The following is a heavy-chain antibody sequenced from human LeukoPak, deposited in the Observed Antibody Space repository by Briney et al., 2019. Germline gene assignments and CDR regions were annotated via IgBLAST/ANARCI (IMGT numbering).Heavy chain of an antibody. CDR3: VRGNYNFDY. CDR1: GESVSSTGAS. Sequence: SQTLSLTCAISGESVSSTGASWNWIRQSPSRGLEWLGRTYYRSKWYYECALSVQSRIIVAPDTSKNQFSLQLNSVTPEDTAVYYCVRGNYNFDYWGQGSLVTVSS. V-gene: IGHV6-1*01. J-gene: IGHJ4*02. CDR2: TYYRSKWYY. D-gene: IGHD5-24*01.